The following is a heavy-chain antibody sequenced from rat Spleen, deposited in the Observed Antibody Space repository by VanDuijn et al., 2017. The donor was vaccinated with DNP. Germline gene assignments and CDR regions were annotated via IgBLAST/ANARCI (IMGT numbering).Heavy chain of an antibody. CDR2: ITASGGST. J-gene: IGHJ2*01. D-gene: IGHD1-11*01. CDR3: TTDFERGY. Sequence: EVQLVESGGGLVQPGGSLKLSCAASEFTFSRSDVAWVRQAPKKGLEWVASITASGGSTSYRDSVKGRFTISRDNAKSTLYLQMDSLRSEDTATYYCTTDFERGYWGQGVMVTVSS. CDR1: EFTFSRSD. V-gene: IGHV5-27*01.